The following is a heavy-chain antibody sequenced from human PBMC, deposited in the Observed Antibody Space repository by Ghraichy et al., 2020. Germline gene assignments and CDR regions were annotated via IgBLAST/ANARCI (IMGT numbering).Heavy chain of an antibody. D-gene: IGHD5-18*01. CDR1: GGSISSSSYY. CDR3: ARQGYSYGSNRVLDWFDP. CDR2: IYYSGST. Sequence: SETLSLTCTVSGGSISSSSYYWGWIRQPPGKGLEWIGSIYYSGSTYYNPSLKSRVTISVDTSKNQFSLKLSSVTAADTAVYYCARQGYSYGSNRVLDWFDPWGQGTLVTVSS. J-gene: IGHJ5*02. V-gene: IGHV4-39*01.